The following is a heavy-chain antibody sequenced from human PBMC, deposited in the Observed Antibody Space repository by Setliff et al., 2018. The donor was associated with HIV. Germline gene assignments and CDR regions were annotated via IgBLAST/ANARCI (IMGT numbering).Heavy chain of an antibody. D-gene: IGHD3-10*01. CDR1: GGSFSGYY. Sequence: PSETLSLTCAVYGGSFSGYYWSWIRQPPGKGLEWIGEINHSGSTNYNPPLKSRVTISVDTSKNQFSLKLSSVTAADTAVYYCARGQGLLLWFGELPRDNWFDPWGQGTLVTVSS. V-gene: IGHV4-34*01. CDR2: INHSGST. CDR3: ARGQGLLLWFGELPRDNWFDP. J-gene: IGHJ5*02.